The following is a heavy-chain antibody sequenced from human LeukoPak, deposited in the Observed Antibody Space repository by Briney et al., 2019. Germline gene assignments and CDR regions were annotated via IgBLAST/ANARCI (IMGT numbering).Heavy chain of an antibody. V-gene: IGHV1-18*01. CDR3: ARVPRYSSGWSHFDI. J-gene: IGHJ3*02. D-gene: IGHD6-19*01. CDR2: ISAYNGNT. CDR1: GYTFTSYG. Sequence: GASVKVSCKASGYTFTSYGISWVRQAPGQGLEWMGWISAYNGNTNYAQKLQGRVTMTTDTSTSTAYMELRSLRSDDTAVYYCARVPRYSSGWSHFDIWGQGTMVTVSS.